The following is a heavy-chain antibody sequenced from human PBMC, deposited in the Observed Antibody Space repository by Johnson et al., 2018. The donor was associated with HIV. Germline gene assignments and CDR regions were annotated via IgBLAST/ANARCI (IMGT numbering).Heavy chain of an antibody. V-gene: IGHV3-13*01. Sequence: VQLVESGGGLVQPVGSLRLSCAASGFTFSSYDMHWVRQATGKGLEWVSAIGTAGDTYYPGPVKGRFTISRDNSKNTLYLQMNSQRAEDTAVYYCARDVTKDAFDIWGQGTMVTVSS. CDR1: GFTFSSYD. D-gene: IGHD4-17*01. CDR2: IGTAGDT. CDR3: ARDVTKDAFDI. J-gene: IGHJ3*02.